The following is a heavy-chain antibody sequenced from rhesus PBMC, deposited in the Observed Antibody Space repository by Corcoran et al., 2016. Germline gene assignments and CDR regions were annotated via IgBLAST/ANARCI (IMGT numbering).Heavy chain of an antibody. CDR1: GFSITGAYY. J-gene: IGHJ4*01. CDR2: IGGNSACP. D-gene: IGHD7-45*01. V-gene: IGHV4-127*01. Sequence: QVQLQESGPGLGKASETLSLPCTFSGFSITGAYYLSLIRQSPGQGLGWIGYIGGNSACPKYNPSLHSRITNSKNPSKNQFSLQMNSMTAADTAVYYCAKRLWGFDYWGQGLLVTVSS. CDR3: AKRLWGFDY.